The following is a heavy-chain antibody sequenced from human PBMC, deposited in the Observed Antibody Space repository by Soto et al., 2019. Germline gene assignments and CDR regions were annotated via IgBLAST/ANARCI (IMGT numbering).Heavy chain of an antibody. CDR1: GFTFSSYN. J-gene: IGHJ5*02. CDR2: ISSSSSTI. D-gene: IGHD2-2*01. CDR3: ARGAYSTSCLDP. Sequence: EVQLVESGGGLVQPGGSLSLSCEASGFTFSSYNMNWVRQAPGKGLEWVSYISSSSSTIYYADSVKGRFTISRDNAKNSLSLQMNSLRDEDTAVYYCARGAYSTSCLDPWGQGTPVTVSS. V-gene: IGHV3-48*02.